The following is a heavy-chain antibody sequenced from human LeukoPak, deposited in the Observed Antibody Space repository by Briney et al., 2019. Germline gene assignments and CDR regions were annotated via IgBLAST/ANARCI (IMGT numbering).Heavy chain of an antibody. CDR2: ISSSSSYI. J-gene: IGHJ4*02. D-gene: IGHD3-22*01. CDR1: GFKFDAYA. Sequence: PGGSLRLSCTASGFKFDAYAMHWVRQAPGKGLEWVSSISSSSSYIYYADSVKGRFTISRDNAKNSLYLQMNSLRAEDTAVYYCARAPMDSSGYYYGDYWGQGTLVTVSS. CDR3: ARAPMDSSGYYYGDY. V-gene: IGHV3-21*01.